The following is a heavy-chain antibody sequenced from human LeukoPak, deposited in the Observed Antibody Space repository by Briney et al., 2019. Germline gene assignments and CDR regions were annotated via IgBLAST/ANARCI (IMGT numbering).Heavy chain of an antibody. V-gene: IGHV3-23*01. CDR2: IFGSGIDT. CDR1: GFTFTSYA. CDR3: AREYGDYDRALYYFDY. Sequence: PGGSLRLSCAASGFTFTSYAMSWVRQAPGKGLEWVSSIFGSGIDTQYADSVKGRFTISRGNSKNTLYLQMNSLRAEDTAVYYCAREYGDYDRALYYFDYWGQGTLVTVSS. J-gene: IGHJ4*02. D-gene: IGHD4-17*01.